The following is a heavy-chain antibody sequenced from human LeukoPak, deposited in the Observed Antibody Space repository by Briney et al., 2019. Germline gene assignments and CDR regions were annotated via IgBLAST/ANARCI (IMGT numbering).Heavy chain of an antibody. CDR3: AKDSTTSGSYFGMDV. D-gene: IGHD3-3*01. CDR2: ISGSGGNT. V-gene: IGHV3-23*01. Sequence: GGSLRLSCAASGFAFNSYVLTWVRQAPGKWLEWAACISGSGGNTCYADSVKGRFTIFRDNSKNTLYLQMNSVRAEDTAVYYCAKDSTTSGSYFGMDVWGQGTTVTVSS. CDR1: GFAFNSYV. J-gene: IGHJ6*02.